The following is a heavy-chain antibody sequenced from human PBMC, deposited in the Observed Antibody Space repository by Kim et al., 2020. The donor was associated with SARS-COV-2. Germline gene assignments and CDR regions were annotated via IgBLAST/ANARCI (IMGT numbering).Heavy chain of an antibody. V-gene: IGHV3-48*02. J-gene: IGHJ4*02. D-gene: IGHD6-6*01. CDR3: ARAWSSSPRRYY. Sequence: YEQDSVKGLFTISRDNANNSLYLQMNSLRDEDTAVYYCARAWSSSPRRYYWDQGTLVTVSS.